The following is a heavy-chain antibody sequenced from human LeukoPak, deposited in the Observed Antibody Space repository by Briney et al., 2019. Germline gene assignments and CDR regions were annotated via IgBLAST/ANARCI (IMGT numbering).Heavy chain of an antibody. CDR2: IYSGGST. J-gene: IGHJ1*01. CDR1: GFTVSSNY. CDR3: ARIVTGHSEYFQH. Sequence: GGSLRLSCAASGFTVSSNYMSWVRQAPGKGLEWVSVIYSGGSTYYADSVKGRFTISRDNSKNTLYLQMNSLRAEDTAVYYCARIVTGHSEYFQHWGQGTLVTVSS. V-gene: IGHV3-53*01. D-gene: IGHD2-21*02.